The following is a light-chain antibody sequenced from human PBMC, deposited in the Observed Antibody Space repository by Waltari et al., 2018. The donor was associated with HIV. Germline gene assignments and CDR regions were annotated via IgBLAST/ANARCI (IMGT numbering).Light chain of an antibody. V-gene: IGKV1D-12*01. Sequence: DLQMTQSPSSLSSSVGAKVTLTCRASQGISTSLAWYQQKPGKAPQLLIYDAATLHSGVPSRFSGSGSVTEFTLTISSLQPKDFATYYCQQTHTFPITFGQGTRLELK. CDR3: QQTHTFPIT. CDR1: QGISTS. J-gene: IGKJ5*01. CDR2: DAA.